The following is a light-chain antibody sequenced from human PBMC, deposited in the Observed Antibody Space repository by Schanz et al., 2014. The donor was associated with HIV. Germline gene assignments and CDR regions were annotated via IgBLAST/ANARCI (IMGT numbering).Light chain of an antibody. V-gene: IGKV1-5*01. Sequence: IQMTQSPSTVSTSVGDRVTITCRASQTIGRLLAWFQQKPGRAPQLLIYGAYTLARGVPTTFSGSGSGTEFTLTISSLQPDDFATYYCQRYNSFSHTFGQGTKLDIK. J-gene: IGKJ2*01. CDR2: GAY. CDR3: QRYNSFSHT. CDR1: QTIGRL.